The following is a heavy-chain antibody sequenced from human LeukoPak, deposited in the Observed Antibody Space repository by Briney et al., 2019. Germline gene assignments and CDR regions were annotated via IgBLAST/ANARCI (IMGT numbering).Heavy chain of an antibody. Sequence: PGGSLRLSCAAFGFTFSSYAMHWVRQAPGKGLEWVAVISYDGSNKYYADSVKGRFTISRDNSKNTLYLQMNSLRAEDTAVYYCARGQGDYWGQGTLVTVSS. CDR2: ISYDGSNK. V-gene: IGHV3-30-3*01. J-gene: IGHJ4*02. CDR1: GFTFSSYA. CDR3: ARGQGDY.